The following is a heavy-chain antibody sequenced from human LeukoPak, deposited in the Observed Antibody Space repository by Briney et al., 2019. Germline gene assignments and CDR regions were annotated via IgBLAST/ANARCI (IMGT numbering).Heavy chain of an antibody. V-gene: IGHV3-30*04. CDR2: ISYDGSNK. D-gene: IGHD6-13*01. Sequence: GGSLRLSCAASGFTFSSYAMHWVRQAPGKGLEWVAVISYDGSNKYYADSVKGRFTISRDNSKKTLYLQMDSLRAEDTAVYYCARDGSSSWYHNWVDPWGQGTLVTVSS. CDR3: ARDGSSSWYHNWVDP. CDR1: GFTFSSYA. J-gene: IGHJ5*02.